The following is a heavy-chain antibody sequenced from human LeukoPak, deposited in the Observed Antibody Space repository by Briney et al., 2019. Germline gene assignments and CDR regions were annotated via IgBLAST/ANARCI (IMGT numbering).Heavy chain of an antibody. J-gene: IGHJ4*02. CDR2: ISAYNGNT. Sequence: GASVKVSCKASGYTFTGYYMHWVRQAPGQGLEWVGWISAYNGNTKSAQKFQGRLTITTDTSTNTAYMELRSLRSDDTAVFYCVRDLGVDTSMIFFDYWGQGTLVTVSS. CDR1: GYTFTGYY. CDR3: VRDLGVDTSMIFFDY. V-gene: IGHV1-18*04. D-gene: IGHD5-18*01.